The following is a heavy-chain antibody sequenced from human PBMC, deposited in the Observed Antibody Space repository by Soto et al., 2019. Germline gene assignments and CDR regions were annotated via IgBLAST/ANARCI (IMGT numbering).Heavy chain of an antibody. Sequence: QVQLVESGGGVVQPGRSLRLSCAASGFTFSSYGMHWVRQAPGKGLEWVAVISYDGSNKYYADSVKGRFTISRDNSKNTLYLQMNSLRAEDTAVYYCAKDTHGSGSYGSYYYYYGMDVW. V-gene: IGHV3-30*18. D-gene: IGHD3-10*01. CDR3: AKDTHGSGSYGSYYYYYGMDV. CDR2: ISYDGSNK. CDR1: GFTFSSYG. J-gene: IGHJ6*01.